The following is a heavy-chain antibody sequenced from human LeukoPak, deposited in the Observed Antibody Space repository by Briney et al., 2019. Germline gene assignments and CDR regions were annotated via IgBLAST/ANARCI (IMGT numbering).Heavy chain of an antibody. J-gene: IGHJ4*02. Sequence: PGGSLRLSCAASGFTFSTYGMSWVRQAPGKGLEWLSYISGSSSAINYADSVKGRFTISRDNAKNSLFLQMNSLRAEDTTVYYCATYSGYDRIFAYWGQGTLVTVSS. CDR3: ATYSGYDRIFAY. D-gene: IGHD5-12*01. CDR1: GFTFSTYG. CDR2: ISGSSSAI. V-gene: IGHV3-48*01.